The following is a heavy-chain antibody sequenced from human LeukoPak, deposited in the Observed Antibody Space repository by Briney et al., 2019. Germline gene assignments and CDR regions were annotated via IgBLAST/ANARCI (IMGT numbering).Heavy chain of an antibody. D-gene: IGHD3-10*02. J-gene: IGHJ4*02. CDR2: IYYSGST. CDR3: ALGSGSYYLFDY. CDR1: GGSISSHY. V-gene: IGHV4-59*11. Sequence: SETLSLTCTVSGGSISSHYWSWIRQPPGKGLEWIGYIYYSGSTNYNPSLKSRVTISVDTSKNQFSLKLSSVTAADTAVYYCALGSGSYYLFDYWGQGTLVTVSS.